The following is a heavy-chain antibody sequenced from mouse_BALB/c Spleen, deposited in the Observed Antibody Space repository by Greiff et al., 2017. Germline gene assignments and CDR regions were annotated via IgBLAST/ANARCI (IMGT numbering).Heavy chain of an antibody. D-gene: IGHD6-1*01. J-gene: IGHJ4*01. V-gene: IGHV3-6*02. CDR1: GYSITSGYY. CDR2: ISYDGSN. Sequence: EVKLMESGPGLVKPSQSLSLTCSVTGYSITSGYYWNWIRQFPGNKLEWMGYISYDGSNNYNPSLKNRISITRDTSKNQFFLKLNSVTTEDTATYYCARDGGSNRYYYAMDYWGQGTSVTVSS. CDR3: ARDGGSNRYYYAMDY.